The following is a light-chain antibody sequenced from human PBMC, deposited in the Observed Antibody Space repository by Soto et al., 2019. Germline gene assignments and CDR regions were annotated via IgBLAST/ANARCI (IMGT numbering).Light chain of an antibody. CDR1: SSNIGAGYD. Sequence: QSVLTQPPSVSGAPGQRVTIPCTGSSSNIGAGYDVHWYHQLPGTAPKLLIYGNSNRPSGVPDRFSGSKSGTSASLAITGLQAEDEADYCCQSYDSSLSVVVFGGGTKLTVL. CDR3: QSYDSSLSVVV. CDR2: GNS. V-gene: IGLV1-40*01. J-gene: IGLJ2*01.